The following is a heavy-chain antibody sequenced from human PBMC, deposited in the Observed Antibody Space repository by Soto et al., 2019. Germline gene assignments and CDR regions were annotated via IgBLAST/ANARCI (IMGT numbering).Heavy chain of an antibody. J-gene: IGHJ5*02. Sequence: EVQLLESGGGLEQPGGSLTLSCTASGFNTRFYSMSWVRQTPGKGLEWVAALSRSGGATYYADSVRGRFTISRDASKDTLFLQMSNLRAEDTALYYCSKGEMSTIRNSFDPWGQGTLVTVSS. CDR3: SKGEMSTIRNSFDP. CDR1: GFNTRFYS. CDR2: LSRSGGAT. V-gene: IGHV3-23*01. D-gene: IGHD1-7*01.